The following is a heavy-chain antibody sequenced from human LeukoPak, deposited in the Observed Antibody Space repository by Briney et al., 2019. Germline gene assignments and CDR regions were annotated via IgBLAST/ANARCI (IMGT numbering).Heavy chain of an antibody. V-gene: IGHV1-18*04. Sequence: GASVKVSCKASGYTFTGYYMHWVRQAPGQGLEWMGWISAYNGNTNYTQKLQGRVTMTTDTSTSTAYMELRSLRSDDTAVYYCARDLNYYDSAADVWGQGTTVTVSS. J-gene: IGHJ6*02. CDR3: ARDLNYYDSAADV. CDR1: GYTFTGYY. CDR2: ISAYNGNT. D-gene: IGHD3-22*01.